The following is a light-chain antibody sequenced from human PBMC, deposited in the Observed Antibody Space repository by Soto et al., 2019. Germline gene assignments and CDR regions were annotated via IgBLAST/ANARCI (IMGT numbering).Light chain of an antibody. Sequence: EILLTQSPGTLSLSPGEKATLSCRVNQSLRRSHLAWYRQKPGQAPRLLIYDASNRATGIPDRVSGSGSGTDFTLTISSLQPEDFATYYCQQSYSTPITFGQGTRLEIK. V-gene: IGKV3D-20*02. CDR2: DAS. CDR1: QSLRRSH. J-gene: IGKJ5*01. CDR3: QQSYSTPIT.